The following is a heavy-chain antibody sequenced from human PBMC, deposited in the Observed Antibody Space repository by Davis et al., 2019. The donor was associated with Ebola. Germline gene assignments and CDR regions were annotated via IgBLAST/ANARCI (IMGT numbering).Heavy chain of an antibody. D-gene: IGHD3-10*01. Sequence: MPSETLSLTCTVSGGSITRYYWSWIRQSPGKHLEWIGYIYYTGSTNYNPSLKSRVSITVDTSKNQFSLELSSVTAADTAVYFCARDAVVSRGESDFWGQGTLVTVSS. CDR2: IYYTGST. CDR1: GGSITRYY. J-gene: IGHJ4*02. V-gene: IGHV4-59*01. CDR3: ARDAVVSRGESDF.